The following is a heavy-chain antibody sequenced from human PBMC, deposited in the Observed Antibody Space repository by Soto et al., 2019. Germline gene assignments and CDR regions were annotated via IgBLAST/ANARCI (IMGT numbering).Heavy chain of an antibody. CDR1: GYTFTNYV. J-gene: IGHJ5*01. CDR3: AREAGGLFCSGDSCYSGWFDS. CDR2: INAGNGNT. D-gene: IGHD2-15*01. Sequence: QVQLVQSGAEVKRPGASVNVSCKASGYTFTNYVVHWVRQAPGQRLEWMGWINAGNGNTRYSAKFQGRVTSTRDSSAITAYMELSSLRSEDTAVYYCAREAGGLFCSGDSCYSGWFDSWGQGTPVTVSS. V-gene: IGHV1-3*01.